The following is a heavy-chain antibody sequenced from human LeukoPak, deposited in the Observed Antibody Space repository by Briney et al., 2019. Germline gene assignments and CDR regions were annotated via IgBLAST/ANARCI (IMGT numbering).Heavy chain of an antibody. J-gene: IGHJ4*02. D-gene: IGHD3-16*01. CDR1: GFTFDDYA. CDR2: ISWNSGSI. Sequence: GGSLRLSCAASGFTFDDYAMHWVRQASGKGLEGVSGISWNSGSIGYADSVKGRFTIPRDNAKNSLYLQMNSLRAEDTGLYYCAKDMGSRWGSSAFDCWGQGTLVTVSS. CDR3: AKDMGSRWGSSAFDC. V-gene: IGHV3-9*01.